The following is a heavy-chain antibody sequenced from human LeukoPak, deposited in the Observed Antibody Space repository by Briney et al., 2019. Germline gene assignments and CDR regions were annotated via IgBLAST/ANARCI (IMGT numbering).Heavy chain of an antibody. CDR2: IYYSGST. Sequence: SETLSLTCTVSGGSISSYYWSWIRQPPGKGLEWIGYIYYSGSTNYNPSLKSRVTISVDTSKDQFSLKLSSVTAADTAVYYCARERYCSGGSCYPVWGQGTLVTVSS. J-gene: IGHJ4*02. CDR1: GGSISSYY. CDR3: ARERYCSGGSCYPV. D-gene: IGHD2-15*01. V-gene: IGHV4-59*01.